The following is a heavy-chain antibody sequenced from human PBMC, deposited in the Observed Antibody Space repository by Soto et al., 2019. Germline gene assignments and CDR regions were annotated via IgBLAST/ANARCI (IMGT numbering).Heavy chain of an antibody. Sequence: SETLSLTCTVSGGSISSGDYYWSWIRQPPGKGLEWIGYIYHSGSTYYDPSLKSRVTISVDTSKNQFSLKLTSVTAADTAVYYCARDKITGLFDYWGQGTLVTVSS. D-gene: IGHD2-8*02. V-gene: IGHV4-30-4*01. CDR2: IYHSGST. CDR1: GGSISSGDYY. CDR3: ARDKITGLFDY. J-gene: IGHJ4*02.